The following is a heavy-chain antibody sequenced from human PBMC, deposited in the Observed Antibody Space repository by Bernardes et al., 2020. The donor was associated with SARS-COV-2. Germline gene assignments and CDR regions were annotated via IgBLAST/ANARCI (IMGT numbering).Heavy chain of an antibody. V-gene: IGHV4-4*02. D-gene: IGHD1-1*01. Sequence: SETLSLTCAVSGGSISSSNWWSWVRQPPGKGLEWIGEIYHSGSTNYNPSLKSRVTISVDKSKNQFSLKLSSVTAADTAVYYCARNRGSLGYLSVRTLDVWGQGTTVTVSS. CDR3: ARNRGSLGYLSVRTLDV. CDR1: GGSISSSNW. CDR2: IYHSGST. J-gene: IGHJ6*02.